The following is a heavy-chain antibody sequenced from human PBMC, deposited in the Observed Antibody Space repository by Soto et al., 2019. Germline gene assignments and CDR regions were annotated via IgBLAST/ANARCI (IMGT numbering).Heavy chain of an antibody. CDR2: IYYHGDT. CDR1: GGSIRSALYY. CDR3: ARLTLDGTRYFDY. D-gene: IGHD1-1*01. J-gene: IGHJ4*02. Sequence: QLQLLESGPGLVKSSETLSLTCTVSGGSIRSALYYWGWIRQPPGQGLEWIGNIYYHGDTYYNPFIQSRVSISVDTSRNQIFLRLSYVTAGDTAVYYCARLTLDGTRYFDYWGQGAVVTVSS. V-gene: IGHV4-39*01.